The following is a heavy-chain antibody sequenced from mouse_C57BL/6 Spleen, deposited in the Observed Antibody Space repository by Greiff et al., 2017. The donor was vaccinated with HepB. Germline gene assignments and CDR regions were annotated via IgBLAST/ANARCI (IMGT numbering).Heavy chain of an antibody. CDR2: ISDGGSYT. CDR1: GFTFSSYA. D-gene: IGHD2-1*01. Sequence: EVMLVESGGGLVKPGGSLKLSCAASGFTFSSYAMSWVRQTPEKRLEWVATISDGGSYTYYPDNVKGRFTISRDNAKNNLYLQMSHLKSEDTAMYYCARIYYGNYGDYWGQGTTLTVSS. J-gene: IGHJ2*01. CDR3: ARIYYGNYGDY. V-gene: IGHV5-4*03.